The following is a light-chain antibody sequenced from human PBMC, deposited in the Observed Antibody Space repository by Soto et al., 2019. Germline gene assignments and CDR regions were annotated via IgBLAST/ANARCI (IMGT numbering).Light chain of an antibody. CDR3: RQYDNLPYT. CDR1: QDINDY. V-gene: IGKV1-33*01. Sequence: EIQMTQSPSSLSASLGDRVTITCQASQDINDYSNWYQQKPGKAPRLLIYGASFLAVGVPSRFSGSGSGTHFTLTISSLQPQDVATYYCRQYDNLPYTFGQGTRLEIK. CDR2: GAS. J-gene: IGKJ2*01.